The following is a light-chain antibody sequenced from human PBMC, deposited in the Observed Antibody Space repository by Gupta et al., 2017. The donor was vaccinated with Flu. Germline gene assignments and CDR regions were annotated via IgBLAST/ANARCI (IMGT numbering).Light chain of an antibody. CDR1: QSVSSSY. Sequence: ETVLSQSPCTLSWSPVASAALSCRPSQSVSSSYLAWYQQKPGQAPRLLIYGASSRATGIPDRFSGSGSGTDFTLTISRLEPEDSAVYYCQQYGSSPFTFGPGTKVDIK. J-gene: IGKJ3*01. CDR3: QQYGSSPFT. CDR2: GAS. V-gene: IGKV3-20*01.